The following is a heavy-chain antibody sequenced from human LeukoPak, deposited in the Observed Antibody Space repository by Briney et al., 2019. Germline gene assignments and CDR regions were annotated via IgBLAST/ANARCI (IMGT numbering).Heavy chain of an antibody. V-gene: IGHV3-33*01. CDR1: GFTFSSYG. Sequence: PGGSLRLSCAASGFTFSSYGMHWVRQAPGKGLEWVAVIWYDGSNKYYADSVKGRFTISRDNSKNTLYLQMNSLRAEGTAVYYCARVGGVRGLSYWGQGTLVTVSS. CDR3: ARVGGVRGLSY. D-gene: IGHD3-10*01. CDR2: IWYDGSNK. J-gene: IGHJ4*02.